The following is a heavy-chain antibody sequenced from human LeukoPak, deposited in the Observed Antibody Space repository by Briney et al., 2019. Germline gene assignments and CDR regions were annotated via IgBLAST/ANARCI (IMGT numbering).Heavy chain of an antibody. J-gene: IGHJ4*02. CDR1: GFTFSSYS. V-gene: IGHV3-21*01. Sequence: TGGSLRLSCAASGFTFSSYSMNWVRQAPGKGLEWVSSISSSSSYIYYADSVKGRFTISRDNAKNSLYLQMNSLRAEDTAVYYCARDPQHYYGSGSPTANFDYWGQGTLVTVSS. D-gene: IGHD3-10*01. CDR3: ARDPQHYYGSGSPTANFDY. CDR2: ISSSSSYI.